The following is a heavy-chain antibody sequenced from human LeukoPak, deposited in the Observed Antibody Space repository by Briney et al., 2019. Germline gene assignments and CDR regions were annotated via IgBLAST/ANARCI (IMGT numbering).Heavy chain of an antibody. V-gene: IGHV3-74*01. CDR2: ADGGGSST. J-gene: IGHJ4*01. D-gene: IGHD3-22*01. CDR1: GFTFSTHW. Sequence: GGSLRLSCAASGFTFSTHWMHWVRQVPGRGPVWVSRADGGGSSTSYADSVKGRFSISRDNAKSTLYLQMNGLRAEDTAVYYCARGPGSSGGAYVGDYWGHGTLVTVSS. CDR3: ARGPGSSGGAYVGDY.